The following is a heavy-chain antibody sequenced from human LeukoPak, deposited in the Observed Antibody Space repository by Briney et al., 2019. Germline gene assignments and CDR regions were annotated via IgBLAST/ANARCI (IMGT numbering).Heavy chain of an antibody. CDR1: GGSISSSSYY. D-gene: IGHD6-13*01. Sequence: SETLSLTCTVSGGSISSSSYYWGWIRQPPGKGLEWIGYIYYSGSTNYNPSLKSRVTISVDTSKNQFSLKLSSVTAADTAVYYCARIRIAAAGTPFDPWGQGTLVTVSS. CDR3: ARIRIAAAGTPFDP. V-gene: IGHV4-61*05. J-gene: IGHJ5*02. CDR2: IYYSGST.